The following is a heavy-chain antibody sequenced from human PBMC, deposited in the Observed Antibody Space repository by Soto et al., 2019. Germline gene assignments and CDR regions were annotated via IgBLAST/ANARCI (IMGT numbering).Heavy chain of an antibody. CDR3: ARDLVQRLVGATPYYFDY. CDR1: GFTFSSYS. CDR2: ISSTSGHI. D-gene: IGHD1-26*01. Sequence: GGSLRLSCAASGFTFSSYSMNWVRQAPGKGLEWVSSISSTSGHIYYADSVKGRFTISRDNAKNSLYLQMNSLRAEDTAVYYCARDLVQRLVGATPYYFDYWGQGTLVTVSS. J-gene: IGHJ4*02. V-gene: IGHV3-21*01.